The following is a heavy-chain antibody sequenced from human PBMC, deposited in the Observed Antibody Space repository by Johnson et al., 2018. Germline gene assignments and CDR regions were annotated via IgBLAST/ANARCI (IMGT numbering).Heavy chain of an antibody. V-gene: IGHV3-30-3*01. CDR3: ARDHVDAFDI. J-gene: IGHJ3*02. CDR1: GFTFSSYA. Sequence: QVQLVQSGGGVVQXGRSLRLXCAASGFTFSSYAMHWVRQAPGKGLEWVAVISYDGSNKYYADSVKGRFTISRDNAKNTLYLQINSLRAEDTAVYYCARDHVDAFDIWGQGTMFTVSS. CDR2: ISYDGSNK.